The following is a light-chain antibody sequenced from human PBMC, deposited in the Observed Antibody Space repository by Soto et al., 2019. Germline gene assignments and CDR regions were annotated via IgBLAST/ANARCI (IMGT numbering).Light chain of an antibody. CDR3: MQATQSSWT. CDR2: KVS. J-gene: IGKJ1*01. CDR1: QSLVHNDGYTY. Sequence: DIVMTQTPLSSPVTLGQAASICCRSSQSLVHNDGYTYLSWFQQRPGQPPRLLIYKVSDRFSGVPDRFSGSGAGTDFTLTISRLEAEDLGVYYCMQATQSSWTFGQGTKVEI. V-gene: IGKV2-24*01.